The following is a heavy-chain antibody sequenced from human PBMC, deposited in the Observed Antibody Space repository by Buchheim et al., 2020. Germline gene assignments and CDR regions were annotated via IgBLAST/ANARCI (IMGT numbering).Heavy chain of an antibody. Sequence: EVQLVESGGGLVKPGGSLRLSCAASGFTFSSHSMNWVRQAPGKGLEWVSSISSGSSYIYYADSMKGRFTISRDNAKSSLHLQINSLRAEDTAVYFCVRDGSCNTTDCHQSGMDVWGQGTT. CDR2: ISSGSSYI. CDR1: GFTFSSHS. J-gene: IGHJ6*02. D-gene: IGHD2/OR15-2a*01. V-gene: IGHV3-21*01. CDR3: VRDGSCNTTDCHQSGMDV.